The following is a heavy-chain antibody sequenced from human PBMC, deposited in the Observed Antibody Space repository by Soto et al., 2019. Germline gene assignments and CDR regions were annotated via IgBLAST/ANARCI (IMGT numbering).Heavy chain of an antibody. V-gene: IGHV1-18*01. CDR1: GYDFTTYG. D-gene: IGHD1-1*01. CDR3: ARGRYGDY. J-gene: IGHJ4*02. Sequence: QVHLVQSGAEVKKPGASVKVSCKGSGYDFTTYGITWVRQAPGQGLEWMAWISAHNGNTDHAEKLQGRVTVTRDTSTSTAYMELRRLRSGDTAVYYCARGRYGDYWGPGDLVTVSS. CDR2: ISAHNGNT.